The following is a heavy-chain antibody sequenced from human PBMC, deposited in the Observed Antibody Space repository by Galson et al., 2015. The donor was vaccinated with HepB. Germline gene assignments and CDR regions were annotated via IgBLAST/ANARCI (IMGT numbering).Heavy chain of an antibody. CDR3: AREYYGSGRGGAFDI. D-gene: IGHD3-10*01. CDR2: INPNSGGT. Sequence: SVKVSCKASGYTFTGYYMHWVRQAPGQGLEWMGRINPNSGGTNYAQKFQGRVTMTRDTSISTAYMELSRLRSDDTAVYYCAREYYGSGRGGAFDIWGQGTMVTVSS. CDR1: GYTFTGYY. V-gene: IGHV1-2*06. J-gene: IGHJ3*02.